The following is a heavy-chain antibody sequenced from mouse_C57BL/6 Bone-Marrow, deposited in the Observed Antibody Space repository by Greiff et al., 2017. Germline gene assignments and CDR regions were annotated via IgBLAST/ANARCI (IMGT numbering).Heavy chain of an antibody. J-gene: IGHJ3*01. CDR2: ISDGGSYT. CDR3: ARDRITTGWFAY. Sequence: EVQLVESGGGLVKPGGSLKLSCAASGFTFSSYAMSWVRQTPEKRLEWVATISDGGSYTYYPDNVKGRFTISRDNAKNNLYLQMSHLKSEDTAMYYCARDRITTGWFAYWGQGTLVTVSA. V-gene: IGHV5-4*01. CDR1: GFTFSSYA. D-gene: IGHD1-1*01.